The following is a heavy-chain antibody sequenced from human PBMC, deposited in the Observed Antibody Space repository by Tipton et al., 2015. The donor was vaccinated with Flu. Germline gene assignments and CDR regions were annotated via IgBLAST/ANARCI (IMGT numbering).Heavy chain of an antibody. CDR1: GFTFSNYN. V-gene: IGHV3-21*01. Sequence: SLRLSCEASGFTFSNYNMNWVRQAPGKGLEWVSSIRSGSSYIYYADSVKGRLTISRDNAKNSLFLQMHSLRAEDTAVYYCAREIGLVAAVFDLWGQGTLVTVSS. CDR3: AREIGLVAAVFDL. CDR2: IRSGSSYI. D-gene: IGHD6-19*01. J-gene: IGHJ4*02.